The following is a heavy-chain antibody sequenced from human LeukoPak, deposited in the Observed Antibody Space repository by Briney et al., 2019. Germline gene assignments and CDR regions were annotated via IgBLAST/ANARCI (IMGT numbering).Heavy chain of an antibody. CDR3: ARSYCSGGSCQYYFDY. J-gene: IGHJ4*02. D-gene: IGHD2-15*01. CDR2: IASSSSYT. CDR1: GFTFRDYT. V-gene: IGHV3-21*01. Sequence: GGSLRLSCAASGFTFRDYTMNWVRQAPGKGLEWVSSIASSSSYTYYADSVKGRFTISRDNAKSSLYLQMNSLRAEDTAVYYCARSYCSGGSCQYYFDYWGQGTLVTVSS.